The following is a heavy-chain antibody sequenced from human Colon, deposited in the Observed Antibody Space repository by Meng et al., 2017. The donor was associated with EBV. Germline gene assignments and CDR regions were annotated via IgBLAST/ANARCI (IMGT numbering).Heavy chain of an antibody. CDR2: LYSGGAT. V-gene: IGHV3-53*01. J-gene: IGHJ4*02. D-gene: IGHD1-1*01. Sequence: VQLAESGGGLVQPGGPLTLSCAASGFVVSTSYMSWVRQAPGKGLEWVSDLYSGGATHYEDSVKGRFTISRDNSKNTLYLQMTNLRVEDTAMYFCARVLLGGWNEGYFEHWGQGALVTVSS. CDR3: ARVLLGGWNEGYFEH. CDR1: GFVVSTSY.